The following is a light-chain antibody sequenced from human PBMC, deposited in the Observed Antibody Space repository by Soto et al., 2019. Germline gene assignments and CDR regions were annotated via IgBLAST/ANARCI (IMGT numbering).Light chain of an antibody. CDR2: FNN. CDR1: SSNIGRNT. CDR3: AAWDDSLKGWV. Sequence: QSVLTQPPSASGTPGQRVTIPCSGSSSNIGRNTVNWYQQLPGTTPRLLIYFNNQRPSGVPDRFSGSKSGTSASLAISGLQSEDEADYYCAAWDDSLKGWVFGGGTKLTVL. J-gene: IGLJ3*02. V-gene: IGLV1-44*01.